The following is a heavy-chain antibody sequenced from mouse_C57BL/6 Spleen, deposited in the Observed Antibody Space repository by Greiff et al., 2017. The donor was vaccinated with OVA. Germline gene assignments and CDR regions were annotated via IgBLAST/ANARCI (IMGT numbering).Heavy chain of an antibody. CDR2: INLSYGST. D-gene: IGHD6-1*01. CDR3: ARGSSLYAMDY. Sequence: VQLQQSGPELVKPGASVKISCKASGYSFIDYNMNWVRQGNGKSLEWIGEINLSYGSTGYIQKFKGRATLTVDQSSSTAYMQLNSLTSEDSAVYYCARGSSLYAMDYWGQGTSVTVSS. V-gene: IGHV1-39*01. J-gene: IGHJ4*01. CDR1: GYSFIDYN.